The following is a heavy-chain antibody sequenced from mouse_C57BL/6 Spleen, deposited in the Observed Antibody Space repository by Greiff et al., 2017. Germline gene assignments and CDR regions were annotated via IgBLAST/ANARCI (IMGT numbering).Heavy chain of an antibody. CDR2: IDPSDSYT. V-gene: IGHV1-59*01. CDR3: ARGTTGTCYFDY. CDR1: GYTFTSYW. D-gene: IGHD1-1*01. J-gene: IGHJ2*01. Sequence: VQLQQPGAELVRPGTSVKLSCKASGYTFTSYWMHWVKQRPGQGLEWIGVIDPSDSYTNYNQKFKGKATLTVDTSSSTAYMQLSSLTSEDSAVYYCARGTTGTCYFDYWGQGTTLTVSS.